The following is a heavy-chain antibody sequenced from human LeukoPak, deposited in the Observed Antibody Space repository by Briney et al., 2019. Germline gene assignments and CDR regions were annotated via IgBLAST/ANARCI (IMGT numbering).Heavy chain of an antibody. D-gene: IGHD5-24*01. CDR1: GGTFSSYA. V-gene: IGHV1-69*04. Sequence: SVKVSCKASGGTFSSYAISWVRQAPGQGLEWMGRIIPILGIANYAQKFQGRVMITADKSTSTAYMELSSLRSEDTAVYYCASLVRDGYNRITDYWGQGTLVTVSS. CDR3: ASLVRDGYNRITDY. CDR2: IIPILGIA. J-gene: IGHJ4*02.